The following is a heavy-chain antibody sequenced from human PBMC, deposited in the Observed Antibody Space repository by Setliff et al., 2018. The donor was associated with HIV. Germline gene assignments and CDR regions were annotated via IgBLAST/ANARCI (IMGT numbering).Heavy chain of an antibody. D-gene: IGHD3-3*01. CDR2: TFYSGST. J-gene: IGHJ3*02. V-gene: IGHV4-39*02. CDR1: GASVSTTGYY. CDR3: ATYLSDNYLDGAFDI. Sequence: RSLTCTVSGASVSTTGYYWGWLRQSPGKGLQWIGTTFYSGSTYYNPSLKSRVTISLDTSNNDFSLTLTSVTAADTALYFCATYLSDNYLDGAFDIWGRGTMVTVSS.